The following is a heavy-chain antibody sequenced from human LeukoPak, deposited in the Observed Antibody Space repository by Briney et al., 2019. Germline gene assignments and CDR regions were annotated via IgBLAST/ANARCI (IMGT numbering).Heavy chain of an antibody. V-gene: IGHV3-53*01. J-gene: IGHJ3*02. CDR3: ARDRYYGSGSYHGAFDI. Sequence: GGSLRLSCAASGFTVSSNYMSWVRQAPGKGLEWVSVIYSGGSTYYADSVKGRFTISRDNSKNTLYLQMNSLRAEDTAVYYCARDRYYGSGSYHGAFDIWGQGTMVTVSS. CDR1: GFTVSSNY. D-gene: IGHD3-10*01. CDR2: IYSGGST.